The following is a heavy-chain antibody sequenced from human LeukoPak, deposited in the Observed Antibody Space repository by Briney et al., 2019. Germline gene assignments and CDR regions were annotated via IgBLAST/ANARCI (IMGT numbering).Heavy chain of an antibody. V-gene: IGHV5-51*06. CDR2: IDPVDSGT. Sequence: GESLQISCQGSGCSFTSYWIGCVGRVPGKAGEWMGIIDPVDSGTRYSPSFHVKGTVSADKSMSTPYLQLSSLTASDAAMDYCAALYGGSSTGHYYYGMDVWGQGTTVTVSS. J-gene: IGHJ6*02. D-gene: IGHD4-23*01. CDR1: GCSFTSYW. CDR3: AALYGGSSTGHYYYGMDV.